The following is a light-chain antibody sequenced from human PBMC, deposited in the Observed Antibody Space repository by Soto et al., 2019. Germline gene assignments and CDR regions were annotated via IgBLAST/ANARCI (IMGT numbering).Light chain of an antibody. CDR3: LQDFNYPIT. V-gene: IGKV1-5*03. CDR2: KAS. Sequence: DIQLTNSPSFLSASAGDIVTITCRASQSISMWLAWYQQKPGKAPKLLIYKASSLESGVPSRFSGSGSGTDFTLTISSLLPEDFATHYCLQDFNYPITFGQATRLENK. CDR1: QSISMW. J-gene: IGKJ5*01.